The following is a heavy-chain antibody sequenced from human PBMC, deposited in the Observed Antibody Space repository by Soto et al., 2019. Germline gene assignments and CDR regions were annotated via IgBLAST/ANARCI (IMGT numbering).Heavy chain of an antibody. Sequence: SETLSLTCTVSGGPVRDAYSYWNWIRQPPGKGLEWIGEINHTGGTHYNPSLKSRVTMSVDTSKNQFSLRLSSVTAADTAIYYCATRITVFGLLIPPFDPWGQGTQVTSPQ. D-gene: IGHD3-3*01. CDR1: GGPVRDAYSY. V-gene: IGHV4-34*01. CDR3: ATRITVFGLLIPPFDP. J-gene: IGHJ5*02. CDR2: INHTGGT.